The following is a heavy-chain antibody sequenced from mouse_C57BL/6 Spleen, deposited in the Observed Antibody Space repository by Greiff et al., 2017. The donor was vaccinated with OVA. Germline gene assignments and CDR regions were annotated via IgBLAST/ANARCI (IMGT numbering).Heavy chain of an antibody. J-gene: IGHJ1*03. CDR2: IYPGSGST. D-gene: IGHD1-1*01. CDR1: GYTFTSYW. CDR3: ARDGSSYGYFDG. Sequence: QVQLQQPGAELVKPGASVKMSCKASGYTFTSYWITWVKQRPGQGLEWIGDIYPGSGSTNYNEKFKSKATLTVDTSSSTAYMQLSSLTSEDSAVYYCARDGSSYGYFDGWGTGTTVTVSS. V-gene: IGHV1-55*01.